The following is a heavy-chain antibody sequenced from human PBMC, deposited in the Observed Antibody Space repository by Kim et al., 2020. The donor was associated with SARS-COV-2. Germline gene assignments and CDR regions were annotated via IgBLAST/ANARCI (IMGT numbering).Heavy chain of an antibody. CDR3: ARGGGSYYYNWFDP. V-gene: IGHV4-59*09. D-gene: IGHD1-26*01. Sequence: TPSRKSRVPISVDTSKNRFPLKLSSVTAADTAVYYCARGGGSYYYNWFDPWGQGTLVTVSS. J-gene: IGHJ5*02.